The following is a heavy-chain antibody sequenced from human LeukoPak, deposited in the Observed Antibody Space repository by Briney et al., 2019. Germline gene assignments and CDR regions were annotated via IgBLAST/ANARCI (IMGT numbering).Heavy chain of an antibody. CDR2: IIPIFGTV. CDR1: GYTFNIYD. J-gene: IGHJ5*02. V-gene: IGHV1-69*06. CDR3: ARRGSYGLYYWFDP. D-gene: IGHD5-18*01. Sequence: SVKVSCKASGYTFNIYDINWVREATGQGLEWMGGIIPIFGTVNYAQKFQGRVTITADKSTSTAYMELSSLRSEDTAVYYCARRGSYGLYYWFDPWGQGTLVTVSS.